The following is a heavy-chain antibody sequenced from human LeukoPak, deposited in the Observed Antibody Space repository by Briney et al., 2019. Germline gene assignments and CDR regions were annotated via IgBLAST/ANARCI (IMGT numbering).Heavy chain of an antibody. CDR3: ARQRLVMVPMSGLDAFDI. CDR1: GYSFTSYW. CDR2: IYPGDSDT. V-gene: IGHV5-51*01. D-gene: IGHD3-10*01. J-gene: IGHJ3*02. Sequence: GESLKISCKGSGYSFTSYWIGWVRQMPGKGLEWMGIIYPGDSDTRYSPSFQGQVTISADKSISTAYLQWSSLKASDTAMYYCARQRLVMVPMSGLDAFDIWGQGTMVTVSS.